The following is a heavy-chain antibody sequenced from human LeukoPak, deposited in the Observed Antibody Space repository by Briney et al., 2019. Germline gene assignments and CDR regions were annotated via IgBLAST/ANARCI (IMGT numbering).Heavy chain of an antibody. CDR1: GRSISSYY. D-gene: IGHD1-26*01. J-gene: IGHJ4*02. CDR2: IYYSGST. CDR3: ARHESFFDY. V-gene: IGHV4-59*08. Sequence: SETLSLTCTVAGRSISSYYWSWIRQPTGKGLEWIGYIYYSGSTNYNPSLKSRVTISVDTSKNQFSLKLSSVTAADTAVYYCARHESFFDYWGQGTLVTVSS.